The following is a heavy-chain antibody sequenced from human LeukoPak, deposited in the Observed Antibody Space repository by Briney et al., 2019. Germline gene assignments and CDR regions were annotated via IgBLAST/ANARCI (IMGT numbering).Heavy chain of an antibody. J-gene: IGHJ4*02. Sequence: PGGSLRLSCATSGFTFSSYTMNWVRQAPGKGLEWVSSISSSSSYIYYADSVKGRFTISRDNAKNSLSLQVSSLRAEDTAVYYCAKTNGYYSDWGQGTLVTVSS. CDR3: AKTNGYYSD. D-gene: IGHD3-22*01. CDR1: GFTFSSYT. CDR2: ISSSSSYI. V-gene: IGHV3-21*04.